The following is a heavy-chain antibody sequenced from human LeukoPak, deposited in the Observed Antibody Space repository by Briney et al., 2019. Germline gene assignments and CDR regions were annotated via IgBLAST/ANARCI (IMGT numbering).Heavy chain of an antibody. J-gene: IGHJ3*02. CDR1: GGTFSSYA. CDR3: ARGTYRVGARGFDI. D-gene: IGHD1-26*01. Sequence: SVKVSCKASGGTFSSYAISWVRQAPGQGLEWMGRIIPILGIANYAQKLQGRVTITADKSTSTAYMELSSLRSEDTAVYYCARGTYRVGARGFDIWGQGTMVTVSS. CDR2: IIPILGIA. V-gene: IGHV1-69*04.